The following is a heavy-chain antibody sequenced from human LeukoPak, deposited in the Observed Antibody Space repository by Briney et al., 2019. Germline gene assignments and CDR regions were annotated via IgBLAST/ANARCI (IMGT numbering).Heavy chain of an antibody. CDR3: ARDQCSSISCYRWFGP. Sequence: GGSLRLSCAASGFIFSDYSMNWVRQTPGKGLEWVSYISGSGGNIYYADSVKGRFTISRDNAKNSLYLQMNSLRDEDTALYYCARDQCSSISCYRWFGPWGQGTLVTVSS. CDR2: ISGSGGNI. D-gene: IGHD2-2*01. J-gene: IGHJ5*02. CDR1: GFIFSDYS. V-gene: IGHV3-48*02.